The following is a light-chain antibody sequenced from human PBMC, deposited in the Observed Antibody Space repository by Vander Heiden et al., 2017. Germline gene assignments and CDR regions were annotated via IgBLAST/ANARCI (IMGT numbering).Light chain of an antibody. Sequence: QSVLTQPPSLSEAPGQRVTISCSGSNSNIGNNAVSGYQQHPGKAPRLLIYYDDLLTSGVSGRFSGSKSGTSASLAISWLQSEDEATYYCAAWDDTVSGPVFGGGTQLTV. V-gene: IGLV1-36*01. CDR2: YDD. CDR1: NSNIGNNA. CDR3: AAWDDTVSGPV. J-gene: IGLJ3*02.